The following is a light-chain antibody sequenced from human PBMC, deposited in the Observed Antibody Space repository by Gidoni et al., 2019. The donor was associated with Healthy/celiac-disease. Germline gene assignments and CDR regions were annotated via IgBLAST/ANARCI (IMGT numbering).Light chain of an antibody. CDR1: QGISNS. J-gene: IGKJ4*01. CDR2: AAS. Sequence: DIQMTQSPSSLSASVGDRVTITCRASQGISNSLAWYQQKPGKAPKLLLYAASRFESGVPSRFSGSGSGTDYTLTISSLQPEDFATYYCQQYYSTLPLTFGGGTKVEIK. CDR3: QQYYSTLPLT. V-gene: IGKV1-NL1*01.